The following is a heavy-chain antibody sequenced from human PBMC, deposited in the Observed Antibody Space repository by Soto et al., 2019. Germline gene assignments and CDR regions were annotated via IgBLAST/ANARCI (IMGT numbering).Heavy chain of an antibody. CDR2: IYYSGST. CDR3: ARDTGVGVGATILGYYYGMDV. CDR1: GGSVSSGSYY. V-gene: IGHV4-61*01. Sequence: SETLSLTCTVSGGSVSSGSYYWSWIRQPPGKGLEWIGYIYYSGSTNYNPSLKSRVTISVDTSKNQFSLKLSSVTAADTAVYYCARDTGVGVGATILGYYYGMDVWGQGTTVTVS. J-gene: IGHJ6*02. D-gene: IGHD1-26*01.